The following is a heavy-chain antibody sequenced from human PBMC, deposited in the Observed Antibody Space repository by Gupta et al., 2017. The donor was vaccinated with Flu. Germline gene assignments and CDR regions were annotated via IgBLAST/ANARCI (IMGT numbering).Heavy chain of an antibody. CDR3: ARGDGYNYFGH. J-gene: IGHJ4*02. CDR1: GFTLSSSY. Sequence: EVQLVETGGGLIQPAGSLRLSCAASGFTLSSSYMSWVRQAPGKGLEWVSVFYVGGATYYADSVRGRFTISRDNSENTLYLQMNSLRAEDTAVYYCARGDGYNYFGHWGQGTLVTVSS. CDR2: FYVGGAT. D-gene: IGHD5-24*01. V-gene: IGHV3-53*02.